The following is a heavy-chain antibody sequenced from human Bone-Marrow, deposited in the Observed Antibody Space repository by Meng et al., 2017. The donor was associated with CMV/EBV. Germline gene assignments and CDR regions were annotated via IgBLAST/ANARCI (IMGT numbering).Heavy chain of an antibody. CDR3: ARGRRSGSTWFDS. CDR1: GFTFSSYS. Sequence: GESLKISCASSGFTFSSYSMNWVRQAPGKGLEWVSSISSSSSYIYYADSVKVRFTISRDNAKNSLYLQMNSLRGEDTAVFYCARGRRSGSTWFDSWGQGTLVTVSS. V-gene: IGHV3-21*01. CDR2: ISSSSSYI. D-gene: IGHD3-3*01. J-gene: IGHJ5*01.